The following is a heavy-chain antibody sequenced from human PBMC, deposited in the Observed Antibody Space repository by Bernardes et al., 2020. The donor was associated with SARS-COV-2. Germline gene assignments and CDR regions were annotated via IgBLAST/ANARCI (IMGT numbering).Heavy chain of an antibody. CDR1: GGSLTSGSYY. Sequence: SETLSLTCTVSGGSLTSGSYYWSWIRQPAGKGLEYVGRVYTTGTINYSPSLKSRVTISLDTSKNQFSLKLTPVTAADTAVYYCARLDVHQGAFHIWGQGTMVTVSS. D-gene: IGHD2-2*01. CDR2: VYTTGTI. J-gene: IGHJ3*02. CDR3: ARLDVHQGAFHI. V-gene: IGHV4-61*02.